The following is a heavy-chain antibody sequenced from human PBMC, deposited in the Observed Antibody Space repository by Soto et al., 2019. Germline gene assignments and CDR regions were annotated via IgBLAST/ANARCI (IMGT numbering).Heavy chain of an antibody. J-gene: IGHJ4*02. CDR3: AWTLAFCGGDCYLPNFDT. Sequence: QVQLVQSGTEVQKPGSSVKLSCKTSGGTFTNYDISWVRQAPGQGLEWMGGIIPLFGSPHYSPKFEGRVTITAGEVSTTAHLELSSLRFDDTAVYFCAWTLAFCGGDCYLPNFDTWGQGTLVIVSS. CDR2: IIPLFGSP. CDR1: GGTFTNYD. V-gene: IGHV1-69*01. D-gene: IGHD2-21*01.